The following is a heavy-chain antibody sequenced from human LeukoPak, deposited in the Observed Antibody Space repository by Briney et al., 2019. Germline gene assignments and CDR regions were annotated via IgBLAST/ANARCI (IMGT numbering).Heavy chain of an antibody. D-gene: IGHD3-22*01. CDR3: AKDLYYDSSGSDFDY. Sequence: PGRSLRLSCAASGFTFSSYGMHWVRQAPGKGLEWVAVIWYDGSNKYYADSVKGRFTISRDNSKNTLYLQMNSLRAEDTAVYYCAKDLYYDSSGSDFDYWGQGTLVTVSS. CDR1: GFTFSSYG. J-gene: IGHJ4*02. V-gene: IGHV3-33*06. CDR2: IWYDGSNK.